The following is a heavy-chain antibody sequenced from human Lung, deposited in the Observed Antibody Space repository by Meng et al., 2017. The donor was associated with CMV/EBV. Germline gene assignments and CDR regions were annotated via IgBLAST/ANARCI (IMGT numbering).Heavy chain of an antibody. CDR3: ANSGLAGGAR. D-gene: IGHD2-21*01. V-gene: IGHV3-7*01. CDR1: GFTFSSSW. Sequence: GGSLRLSCVASGFTFSSSWMSWVRRAPGKGLEWVATIKHDRSEKHHGDSAKGRFTISRDNAKNSLFLQMDSLRAEDTAVYYCANSGLAGGARWGQGTLVXVSS. CDR2: IKHDRSEK. J-gene: IGHJ4*02.